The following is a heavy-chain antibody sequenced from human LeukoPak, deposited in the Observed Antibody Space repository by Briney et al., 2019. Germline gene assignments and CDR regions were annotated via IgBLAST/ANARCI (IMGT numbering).Heavy chain of an antibody. J-gene: IGHJ4*02. D-gene: IGHD5-18*01. CDR3: ATPWYSYGYNY. CDR2: ISYDGSNK. CDR1: GFTFSSYG. V-gene: IGHV3-30*03. Sequence: GGSLRLSCAASGFTFSSYGMTWVRQAPGKGLEWVAVISYDGSNKYYADSVKGRFTISRDNSMNTLYLQMNSLRAEDTAVYYCATPWYSYGYNYWGQGTLVTVSS.